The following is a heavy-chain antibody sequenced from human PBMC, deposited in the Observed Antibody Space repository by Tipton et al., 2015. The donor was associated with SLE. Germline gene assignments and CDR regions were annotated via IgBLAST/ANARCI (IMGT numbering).Heavy chain of an antibody. CDR2: INSDGSST. D-gene: IGHD3-16*01. CDR3: ARGGASDACGI. Sequence: SLRLSCAASGFSFSSYWVHWVRQAPGKGLVWVARINSDGSSTSYADSVKGRFTISRDNAKDTLYLQMNSLRAEDTAVYYCARGGASDACGIWGQGIMVTGSS. V-gene: IGHV3-74*01. CDR1: GFSFSSYW. J-gene: IGHJ3*02.